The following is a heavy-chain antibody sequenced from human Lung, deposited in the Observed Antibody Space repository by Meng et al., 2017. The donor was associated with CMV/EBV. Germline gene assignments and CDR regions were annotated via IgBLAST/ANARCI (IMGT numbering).Heavy chain of an antibody. CDR2: ITSSSSYN. CDR1: GFTFSTYS. D-gene: IGHD2-2*01. V-gene: IGHV3-21*01. J-gene: IGHJ6*02. Sequence: GESXKISCAASGFTFSTYSMNWVRQAPGKGLEWVSSITSSSSYNYYADSVTGRFTISRDNTKNSLYLQMNSLRAEDTAVYFCGRDVCRGGYCSSTSSYYGMDVWXQGTXVTVSS. CDR3: GRDVCRGGYCSSTSSYYGMDV.